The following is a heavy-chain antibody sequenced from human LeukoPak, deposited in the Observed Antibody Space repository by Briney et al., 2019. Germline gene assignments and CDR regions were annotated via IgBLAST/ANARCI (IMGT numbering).Heavy chain of an antibody. CDR2: MNPNGGNT. V-gene: IGHV1-8*03. CDR1: GYTFTSYD. J-gene: IGHJ4*02. Sequence: ASVKVSCKASGYTFTSYDINWVRQATGQGLEWMGWMNPNGGNTGYAQKFQGRVTITRNTSISTAYMELSSLRSEDTAVYYCARGSKIAAAGRGSSGWYYYWGQGTLVTVSS. CDR3: ARGSKIAAAGRGSSGWYYY. D-gene: IGHD6-13*01.